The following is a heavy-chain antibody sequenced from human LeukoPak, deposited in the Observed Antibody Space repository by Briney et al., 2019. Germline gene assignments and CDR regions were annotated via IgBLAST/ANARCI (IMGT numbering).Heavy chain of an antibody. CDR3: ARLSSSWYQDWYFDL. CDR1: GGSISSYY. CDR2: IYTSGST. D-gene: IGHD6-13*01. V-gene: IGHV4-4*07. Sequence: PSETLSLTCNVSGGSISSYYWSWIRQPAGKGLEWIGRIYTSGSTNYNPSLKSRVTMSVDTSKNQFSLKLSSVTAADTAVYYCARLSSSWYQDWYFDLWGRGTLVTVSS. J-gene: IGHJ2*01.